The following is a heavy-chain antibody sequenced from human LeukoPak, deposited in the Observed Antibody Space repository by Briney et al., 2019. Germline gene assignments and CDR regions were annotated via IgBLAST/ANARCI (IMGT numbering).Heavy chain of an antibody. CDR2: IYYSGST. CDR1: GGSINSYY. J-gene: IGHJ4*02. D-gene: IGHD2-2*01. Sequence: SETLSLTCTVSGGSINSYYWSWIRRPPGKGLEWIGYIYYSGSTNYNPSLKNRVTISVDTSKNQFSLKLSSVTAADTAVYYCARRGYCSSTSCYIFDYWGQGTLVTVSS. V-gene: IGHV4-59*08. CDR3: ARRGYCSSTSCYIFDY.